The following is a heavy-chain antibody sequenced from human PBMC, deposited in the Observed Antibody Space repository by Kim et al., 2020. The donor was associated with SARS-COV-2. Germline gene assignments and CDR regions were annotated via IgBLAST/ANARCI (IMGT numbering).Heavy chain of an antibody. V-gene: IGHV1-69*01. CDR2: TA. Sequence: TANYAQKFQGRVTITADESTSTAYMELSSLRSEDTAVYYCARDLSGGFDYWGQGTLVTVSS. J-gene: IGHJ4*02. D-gene: IGHD2-8*02. CDR3: ARDLSGGFDY.